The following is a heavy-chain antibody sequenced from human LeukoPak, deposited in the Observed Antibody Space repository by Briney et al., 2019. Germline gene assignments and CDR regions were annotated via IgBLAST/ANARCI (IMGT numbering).Heavy chain of an antibody. CDR3: ARSESGYGLWYFDL. Sequence: SETLSLACTVSVRSISSGGYYWGWIRQHPGKGLEWIGYIYYSRSTYYSPTLKSRVTISVDTSKNEFHLKLSSVTAADTGVYWCARSESGYGLWYFDLWRRPTLLTV. CDR2: IYYSRST. J-gene: IGHJ2*01. CDR1: VRSISSGGYY. V-gene: IGHV4-31*03. D-gene: IGHD5-12*01.